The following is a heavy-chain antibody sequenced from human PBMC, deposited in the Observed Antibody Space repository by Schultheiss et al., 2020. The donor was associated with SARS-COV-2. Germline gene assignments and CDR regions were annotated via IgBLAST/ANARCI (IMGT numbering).Heavy chain of an antibody. CDR3: AKGHLFYDRPNFDY. J-gene: IGHJ4*02. V-gene: IGHV3-23*01. CDR2: ISGSGGST. D-gene: IGHD3-22*01. Sequence: GGSLRLSCSASGFTFSSYTMHWVRQAPGKGLEWVSAISGSGGSTYYADSVKGRFSISRDTSKNTLYLEMNSVRAEDTAVYYCAKGHLFYDRPNFDYWGQGTLVTVSS. CDR1: GFTFSSYT.